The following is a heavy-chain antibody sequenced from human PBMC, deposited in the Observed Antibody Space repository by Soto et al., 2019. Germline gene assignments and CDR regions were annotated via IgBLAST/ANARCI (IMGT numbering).Heavy chain of an antibody. CDR3: AKGLAVTNKWFDP. V-gene: IGHV3-23*01. CDR1: GFILSSFG. J-gene: IGHJ5*02. Sequence: EVQLLESGGGLVQPGGSLRLSCAASGFILSSFGMSWVRQTPGMGLEWVSGFSGSGGSTYYADSVKGRFTISRDNSKKTLYLQMNSLRTEDTAVYYCAKGLAVTNKWFDPWGQGTLVTVSS. CDR2: FSGSGGST. D-gene: IGHD4-4*01.